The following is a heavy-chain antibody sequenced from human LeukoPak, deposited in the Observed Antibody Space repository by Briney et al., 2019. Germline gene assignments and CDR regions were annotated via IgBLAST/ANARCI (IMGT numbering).Heavy chain of an antibody. CDR2: IKQDGSEK. CDR1: GFTFSSYW. D-gene: IGHD2-15*01. V-gene: IGHV3-7*01. CDR3: ARDGGLDCSGGSCYVWGIRNPRENDAFDI. Sequence: QTGGSLRLSCAASGFTFSSYWMSWVRQAPGKGLEWVANIKQDGSEKYYVDSVKGRFTISRDNAKNSLYLQMNSLRAEDTAVYYCARDGGLDCSGGSCYVWGIRNPRENDAFDIWGQGTMVTVSS. J-gene: IGHJ3*02.